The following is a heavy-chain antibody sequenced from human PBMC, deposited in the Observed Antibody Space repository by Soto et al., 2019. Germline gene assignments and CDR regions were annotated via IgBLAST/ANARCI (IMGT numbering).Heavy chain of an antibody. CDR3: ARDRRVGSYYYYYGMDV. Sequence: SETLSLTCAVYGGSFSGYYWSWIRQPPGKGLEWIGEINHSGSTNYNPSLKSRVTISVDTSKNQFSLKLSSVTAADTAVYYCARDRRVGSYYYYYGMDVWGQGTTVTVSS. J-gene: IGHJ6*02. CDR2: INHSGST. D-gene: IGHD1-26*01. V-gene: IGHV4-34*01. CDR1: GGSFSGYY.